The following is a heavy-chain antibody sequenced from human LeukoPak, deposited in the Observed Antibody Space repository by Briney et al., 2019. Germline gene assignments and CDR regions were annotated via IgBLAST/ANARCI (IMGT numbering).Heavy chain of an antibody. J-gene: IGHJ4*02. D-gene: IGHD3-3*01. CDR1: GFTFSSYA. V-gene: IGHV3-30-3*01. Sequence: GRSLRLSCAASGFTFSSYAMHWVRQAPSKGLEWVAVISYDGSNKYYADSVKGRFTISRDNSKNTLYLQMNSLRAEDTAVYYCARGGGTIFGVLIWGQGTLVTVSS. CDR2: ISYDGSNK. CDR3: ARGGGTIFGVLI.